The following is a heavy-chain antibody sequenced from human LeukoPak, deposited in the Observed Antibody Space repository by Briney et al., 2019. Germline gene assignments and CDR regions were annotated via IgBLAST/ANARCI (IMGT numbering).Heavy chain of an antibody. CDR1: GFTFSNAW. J-gene: IGHJ4*02. Sequence: PGGSLRLSCAASGFTFSNAWMSWVRQAPGKGLEWVGRIKSKTDGGTTDYAAPVKGRFTISRDDSKNTLYLQMNSLKTEDTAVYYCTTDYAVRGVIGPGGGYWGQGTLVTVSS. D-gene: IGHD3-10*01. CDR3: TTDYAVRGVIGPGGGY. V-gene: IGHV3-15*01. CDR2: IKSKTDGGTT.